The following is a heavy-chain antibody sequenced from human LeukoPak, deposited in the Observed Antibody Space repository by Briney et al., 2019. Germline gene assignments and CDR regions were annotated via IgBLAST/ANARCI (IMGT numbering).Heavy chain of an antibody. CDR3: ARDYFTRYCSGGSCYFDAFDI. Sequence: SETLSLTCTVSGGSISSYYWSWIRQPAGKGLEWIGRIYTSGSTNYNPSLKSRVTMSVDTSKNQFSLKLSSVTAADTAVYYCARDYFTRYCSGGSCYFDAFDIWGQGTMVTVSS. CDR1: GGSISSYY. CDR2: IYTSGST. J-gene: IGHJ3*02. D-gene: IGHD2-15*01. V-gene: IGHV4-4*07.